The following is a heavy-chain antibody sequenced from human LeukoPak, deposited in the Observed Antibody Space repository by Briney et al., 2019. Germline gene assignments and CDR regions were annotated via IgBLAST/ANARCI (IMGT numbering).Heavy chain of an antibody. CDR3: AKDLNHSRYSGWYHAYYYGMDV. CDR2: ISYDGSNK. V-gene: IGHV3-30*18. J-gene: IGHJ6*02. CDR1: GFTFSSYG. D-gene: IGHD6-19*01. Sequence: GGSLRLSCAASGFTFSSYGMHWVRQAPGKGLEWVAVISYDGSNKYYADSVKGRFTISRDNSKNTLYLQMNSLRAEDTAVYYCAKDLNHSRYSGWYHAYYYGMDVWGQGTTVTVSS.